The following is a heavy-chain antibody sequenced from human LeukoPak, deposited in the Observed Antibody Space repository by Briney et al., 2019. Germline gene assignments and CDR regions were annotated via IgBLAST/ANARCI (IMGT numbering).Heavy chain of an antibody. V-gene: IGHV4-34*01. CDR1: GGSFSGYY. D-gene: IGHD3-10*01. Sequence: SETLSLTCAVYGGSFSGYYCSWIRQPPGKGLEWIGEINHSGSTNYNPSLKSRVTISVDTSKNQFSLKLSSVTAADTAVYYCARVGRIAMVRGVIRAFDYWGQGTLVTVSS. CDR3: ARVGRIAMVRGVIRAFDY. J-gene: IGHJ4*02. CDR2: INHSGST.